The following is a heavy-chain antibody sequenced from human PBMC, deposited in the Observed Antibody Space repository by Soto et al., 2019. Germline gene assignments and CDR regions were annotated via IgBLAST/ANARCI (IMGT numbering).Heavy chain of an antibody. CDR3: ARLSVGYCSGGSCYSPDY. CDR1: GDXVSXNXXX. D-gene: IGHD2-15*01. J-gene: IGHJ4*02. CDR2: TYYRSKWYN. V-gene: IGHV6-1*01. Sequence: KQSQTLSLTCAISGDXVSXNXXXXXWXRQSPSRGLEWXGXTYYRSKWYNDYAVSVKSRITINPDTSKNQFSLQLNSVTPEDTAVYYCARLSVGYCSGGSCYSPDYWGQGTLVTVSS.